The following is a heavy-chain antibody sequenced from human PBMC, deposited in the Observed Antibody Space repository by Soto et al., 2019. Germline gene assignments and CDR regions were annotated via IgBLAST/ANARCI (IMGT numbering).Heavy chain of an antibody. Sequence: PSQTLALACALSGDSVSSNSSACNCIRQSPSRGLEWLGRTYYRSKWYNDYAVSVKSRITINPDTSKNQFSLQLNSVTPEDTAVYYCARERFGEWLTSDMDVWGQGTMVTVSS. V-gene: IGHV6-1*01. J-gene: IGHJ6*02. CDR2: TYYRSKWYN. CDR3: ARERFGEWLTSDMDV. CDR1: GDSVSSNSSA. D-gene: IGHD3-3*01.